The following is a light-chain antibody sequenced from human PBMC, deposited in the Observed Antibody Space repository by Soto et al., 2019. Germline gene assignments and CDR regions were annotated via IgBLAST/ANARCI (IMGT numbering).Light chain of an antibody. CDR3: SSYTSSSTVI. Sequence: QSALTQPRSVSGSPGQSVTISCTGTSSDVGGYNFVSWYQQHPGKAPKFIIYDVRNRPSGVSNRFSGSRSGNTASLTISGLQAEDEADYYCSSYTSSSTVIFGGGTKLTVL. J-gene: IGLJ2*01. CDR1: SSDVGGYNF. CDR2: DVR. V-gene: IGLV2-14*03.